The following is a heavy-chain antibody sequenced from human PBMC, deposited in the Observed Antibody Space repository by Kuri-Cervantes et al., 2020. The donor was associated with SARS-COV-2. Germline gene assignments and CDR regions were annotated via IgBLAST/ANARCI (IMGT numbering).Heavy chain of an antibody. CDR1: GFTFSDYY. CDR3: ASGLLYDSSVIGQAGSPRGGGIHY. Sequence: GESLKISCAASGFTFSDYYMNWVRQAPGKGLEWVSYISSSSSTIYYADSVKGRFTISRDNAKNSLYLQMNSLRAEDTAVYYCASGLLYDSSVIGQAGSPRGGGIHYWGQGTLVTVSS. CDR2: ISSSSSTI. V-gene: IGHV3-48*01. D-gene: IGHD3-22*01. J-gene: IGHJ1*01.